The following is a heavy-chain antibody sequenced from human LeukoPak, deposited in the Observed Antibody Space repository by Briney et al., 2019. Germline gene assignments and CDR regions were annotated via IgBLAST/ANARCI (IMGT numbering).Heavy chain of an antibody. D-gene: IGHD6-6*01. J-gene: IGHJ5*02. CDR2: IYTSGST. Sequence: PSETLSLTCTVSGGSISSGSYYWSWIRQPAGKGLEWIGRIYTSGSTNYNPSLKSRVTISVDTSKNQFSLKLSSVTAADTAVYNCARAHFRADIPGIAPRDDWFDPWGQGTLVTVSS. CDR3: ARAHFRADIPGIAPRDDWFDP. CDR1: GGSISSGSYY. V-gene: IGHV4-61*02.